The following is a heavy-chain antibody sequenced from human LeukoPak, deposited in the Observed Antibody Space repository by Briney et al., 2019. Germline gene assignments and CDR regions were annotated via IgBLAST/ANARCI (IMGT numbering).Heavy chain of an antibody. V-gene: IGHV5-51*01. CDR2: IYPGDFDT. CDR1: GYSFTTYW. CDR3: ARRQGCSSTSCPPDY. Sequence: GESLKISCRGSGYSFTTYWIGWVRQMPGKGLEWMGIIYPGDFDTRYTPSFQGQVIMSADKSINTAYLQWSSLKASDTAMYYCARRQGCSSTSCPPDYWGQGTLVTVSP. D-gene: IGHD2-2*01. J-gene: IGHJ4*02.